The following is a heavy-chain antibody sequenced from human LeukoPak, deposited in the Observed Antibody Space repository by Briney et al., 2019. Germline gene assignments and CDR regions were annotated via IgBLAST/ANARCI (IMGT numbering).Heavy chain of an antibody. CDR2: TTSDGSTT. V-gene: IGHV3-74*01. CDR3: ARGPRGGTLDF. D-gene: IGHD3-10*01. J-gene: IGHJ4*02. CDR1: GFTFSTYW. Sequence: GGSLRLSCAASGFTFSTYWMYWVRQAPGKGLVWVSRTTSDGSTTTYADSVRGRFTITRDNAKNTLYLQMNSLSAEDTAVYYCARGPRGGTLDFWGQGTLVTVSS.